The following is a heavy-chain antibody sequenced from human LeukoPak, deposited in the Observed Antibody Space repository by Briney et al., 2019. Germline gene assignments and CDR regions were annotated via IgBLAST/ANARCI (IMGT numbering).Heavy chain of an antibody. CDR3: ARSVVTSKYYYYGMDV. CDR1: GYSFTSYW. CDR2: IYPGDSDT. J-gene: IGHJ6*02. V-gene: IGHV5-51*01. Sequence: GESLKISCKGSGYSFTSYWIGWVRQMPGKGLEWMGIIYPGDSDTRYSPSFQGQVTISADKSISTAYLQWSSLKASDTAMYYCARSVVTSKYYYYGMDVWGQGITVTVSS. D-gene: IGHD4-23*01.